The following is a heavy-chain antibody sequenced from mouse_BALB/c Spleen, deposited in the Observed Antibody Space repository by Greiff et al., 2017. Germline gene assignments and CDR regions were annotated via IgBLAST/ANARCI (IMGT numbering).Heavy chain of an antibody. J-gene: IGHJ3*01. CDR2: INSNGGST. CDR1: GFTFSSYG. V-gene: IGHV5-6-3*01. CDR3: ARADGYSRFAY. Sequence: EVQRVESGGGLVQPGGSLKLSCAASGFTFSSYGMSWVRQTPDKRLELVATINSNGGSTYYPDSVKGRFTISRDNAKNTLYLQMSSLKSEDTAMYYCARADGYSRFAYWGQGTLVTVSA. D-gene: IGHD2-3*01.